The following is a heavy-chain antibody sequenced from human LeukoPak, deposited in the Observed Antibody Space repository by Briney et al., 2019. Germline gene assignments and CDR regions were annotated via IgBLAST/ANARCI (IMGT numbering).Heavy chain of an antibody. D-gene: IGHD3-10*01. CDR2: IKSKTDGGTT. CDR3: TTDLYGSGSYLYYFDY. V-gene: IGHV3-15*01. Sequence: GGSLRLSCAASGFTFSNAWISWVRQAPGKGLEWVGRIKSKTDGGTTDYAAPVKGRFTISRDDSKNTLYLQMNSLKTEDTAVYYCTTDLYGSGSYLYYFDYWGQGTLVTVSS. CDR1: GFTFSNAW. J-gene: IGHJ4*02.